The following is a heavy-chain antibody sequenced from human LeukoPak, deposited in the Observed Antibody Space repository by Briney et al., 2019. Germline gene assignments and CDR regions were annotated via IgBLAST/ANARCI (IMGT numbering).Heavy chain of an antibody. J-gene: IGHJ3*02. CDR3: ARDQGSSGYYSDDDDAFDI. Sequence: GASVKVSCKASGGTFSSYAISWVRQAPGQGLEWMGGIIPIFGTANYAQKFRGRVTITADESTSTAYMELSSLRSEDTAVYYCARDQGSSGYYSDDDDAFDIWGQGTMVTVSS. V-gene: IGHV1-69*13. CDR1: GGTFSSYA. D-gene: IGHD3-22*01. CDR2: IIPIFGTA.